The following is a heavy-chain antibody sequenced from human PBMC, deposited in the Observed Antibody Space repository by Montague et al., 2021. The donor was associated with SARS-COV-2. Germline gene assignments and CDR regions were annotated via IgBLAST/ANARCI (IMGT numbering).Heavy chain of an antibody. Sequence: LRLSCAASGFTFSSYAMSWIRQPPGKALEWLARIDWDDDKYYSTSLKTRLTISKDTSKNQVVLTMTNMDPVDTATYYCARISYGSGMGFDYWGQGTLVTVSS. J-gene: IGHJ4*02. CDR3: ARISYGSGMGFDY. D-gene: IGHD3-10*01. V-gene: IGHV2-70*11. CDR1: GFTFSSYAM. CDR2: IDWDDDK.